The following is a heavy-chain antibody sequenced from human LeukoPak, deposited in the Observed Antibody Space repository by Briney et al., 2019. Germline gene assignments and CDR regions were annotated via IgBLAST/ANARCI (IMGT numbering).Heavy chain of an antibody. CDR1: GFTFSSYA. V-gene: IGHV3-48*01. CDR2: ISSSSSTI. D-gene: IGHD4-17*01. Sequence: GGSLRLSCAASGFTFSSYAMSWVRQAPGKGLEWVSYISSSSSTIYYADSVKGRFTISRDNAKNSLYLQMNSLRAEDTAVYYCARDPTDYYYYMDVWGKGTTVTVSS. CDR3: ARDPTDYYYYMDV. J-gene: IGHJ6*03.